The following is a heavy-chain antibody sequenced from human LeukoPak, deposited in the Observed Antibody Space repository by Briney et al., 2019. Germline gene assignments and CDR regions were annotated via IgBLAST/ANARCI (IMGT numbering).Heavy chain of an antibody. J-gene: IGHJ5*02. D-gene: IGHD2-21*02. CDR1: GDSISSGGYS. CDR3: ARALYCGGDCSPFDP. Sequence: SETLSLTCAVSGDSISSGGYSWSWIRQPPGKGLEWIGYIYHSGSTYYNPSLKSRVTISVDRSKNQFSLKLSSVTAADTAVYYCARALYCGGDCSPFDPWGQGTLVTVSS. CDR2: IYHSGST. V-gene: IGHV4-30-2*01.